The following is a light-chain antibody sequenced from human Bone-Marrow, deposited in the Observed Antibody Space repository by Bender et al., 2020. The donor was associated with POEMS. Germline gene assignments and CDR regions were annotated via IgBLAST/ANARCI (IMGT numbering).Light chain of an antibody. CDR1: SSDIGAYNF. CDR3: CSYAGADTS. Sequence: QSALTQPASVSGSPGQSITISCTGTSSDIGAYNFVSWYQQHPGKAPKLMIYDVSNRPSGVSNRFSASKSGDTASLTISGLQADDEADYYCCSYAGADTSFGGGTKLTVL. V-gene: IGLV2-23*02. J-gene: IGLJ2*01. CDR2: DVS.